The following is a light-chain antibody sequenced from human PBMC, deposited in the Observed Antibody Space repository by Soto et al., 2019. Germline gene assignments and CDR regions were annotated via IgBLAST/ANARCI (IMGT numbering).Light chain of an antibody. J-gene: IGLJ2*01. CDR2: EVT. CDR1: STDIGAYFY. CDR3: GVYAGGDNVL. Sequence: QSALTQPPSASGSPGQSVTISCTGTSTDIGAYFYVSWYQQHPGKAPKLIIYEVTKRPSGVPDRFSGSKSGNTASLTVSGLQFEDEADYHCGVYAGGDNVLFGGGTKVTVL. V-gene: IGLV2-8*01.